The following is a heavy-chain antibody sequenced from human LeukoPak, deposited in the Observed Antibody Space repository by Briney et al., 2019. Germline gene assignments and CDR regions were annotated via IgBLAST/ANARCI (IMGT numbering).Heavy chain of an antibody. V-gene: IGHV4-59*08. J-gene: IGHJ4*02. CDR1: GGSISSYY. CDR2: VYYSGST. Sequence: SETLSLTCTVSGGSISSYYWSWIRQPPGKGLEWIGYVYYSGSTNYNPSLKSRVTISVDTSKNQFSLKLSSVTAADTAVYYCARKGGYSFDYWGQGTLVTVSS. CDR3: ARKGGYSFDY.